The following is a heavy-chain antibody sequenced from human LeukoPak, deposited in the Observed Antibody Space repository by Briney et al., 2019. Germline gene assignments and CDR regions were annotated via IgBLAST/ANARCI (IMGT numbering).Heavy chain of an antibody. CDR1: GGSFSGYY. D-gene: IGHD2-2*01. CDR3: ARGGGTDIVVVPAATARDFDY. V-gene: IGHV4-34*01. J-gene: IGHJ4*02. CDR2: INHSGST. Sequence: PSETLSLTCAVYGGSFSGYYWSWIRQPPGKGLEWIGEINHSGSTNYNPSLKGRVTISVDTSKNKFSLKLSSVTAADTAVYYCARGGGTDIVVVPAATARDFDYWGQGTLVTVSS.